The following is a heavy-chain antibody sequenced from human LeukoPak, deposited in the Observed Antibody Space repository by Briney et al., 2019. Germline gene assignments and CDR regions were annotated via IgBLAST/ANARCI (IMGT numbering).Heavy chain of an antibody. J-gene: IGHJ4*02. CDR1: GGSISSGSYY. D-gene: IGHD1-26*01. V-gene: IGHV4-61*02. CDR2: IYTSGST. CDR3: ARGVNSGYFDY. Sequence: SETLSLTCTVFGGSISSGSYYWSWIRQPAGKGLEWIGRIYTSGSTHYNPSLKSRVTISVDTSKNQFSLKLTSVTAADTAVYYCARGVNSGYFDYCGQGTLVTVSS.